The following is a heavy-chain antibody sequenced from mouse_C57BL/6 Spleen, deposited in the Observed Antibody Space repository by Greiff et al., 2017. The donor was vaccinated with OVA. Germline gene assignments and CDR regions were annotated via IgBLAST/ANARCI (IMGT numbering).Heavy chain of an antibody. CDR3: ASWELHY. J-gene: IGHJ2*01. Sequence: QVHVKQPGAELVKPGASVKLSCKASGYTFTSYWMHWVKQRPGRGLEWIGRIDPNSGGTKYNEKFKSKATLTVDKPSSTAYMQLSSLTSEDSAVYYCASWELHYWGQGTTLTVSS. CDR2: IDPNSGGT. V-gene: IGHV1-72*01. D-gene: IGHD4-1*01. CDR1: GYTFTSYW.